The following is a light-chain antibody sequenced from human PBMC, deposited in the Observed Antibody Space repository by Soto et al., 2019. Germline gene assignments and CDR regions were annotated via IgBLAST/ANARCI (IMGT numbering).Light chain of an antibody. V-gene: IGKV1-39*01. CDR2: GAS. CDR1: QNIGNY. J-gene: IGKJ2*01. Sequence: DIQMTQSPSSLSASVGDRVALTCRASQNIGNYLSWYAQKPGKAPKLLIYGASSLQSGVPSRFSGSGSGTHFTLTISSLQPEDFETYYCPQSDSIPFTCSQRTKLEMK. CDR3: PQSDSIPFT.